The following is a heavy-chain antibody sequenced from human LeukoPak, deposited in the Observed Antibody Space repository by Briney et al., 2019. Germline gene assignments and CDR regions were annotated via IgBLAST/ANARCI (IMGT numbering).Heavy chain of an antibody. J-gene: IGHJ5*02. V-gene: IGHV1-8*01. D-gene: IGHD3-3*01. Sequence: ASVKVSCKASGYTFTSYDINWVRQATGQGLEWMGWMNPNSGNTGYAQKFQGRVTMTRNTSISTAYMELSSLRSGDTAVYYCARGASKYDFWSGYQPNWFDPWGQGTLVTVSS. CDR3: ARGASKYDFWSGYQPNWFDP. CDR1: GYTFTSYD. CDR2: MNPNSGNT.